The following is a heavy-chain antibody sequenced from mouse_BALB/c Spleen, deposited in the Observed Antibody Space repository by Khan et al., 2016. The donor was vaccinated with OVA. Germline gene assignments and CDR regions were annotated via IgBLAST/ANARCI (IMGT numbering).Heavy chain of an antibody. J-gene: IGHJ4*01. V-gene: IGHV9-3-1*01. CDR3: ARVGDSGTLDY. Sequence: QVQLKESGPELMKPGASVKLSCKASGYTFTNYGMNWVKQAPGKGLKWIAIINTYTDETNYADDFKGRFTFSLDTSASTAYLQINSLKNEDTSTYFCARVGDSGTLDYWGQGTSLTVSS. D-gene: IGHD3-1*01. CDR1: GYTFTNYG. CDR2: INTYTDET.